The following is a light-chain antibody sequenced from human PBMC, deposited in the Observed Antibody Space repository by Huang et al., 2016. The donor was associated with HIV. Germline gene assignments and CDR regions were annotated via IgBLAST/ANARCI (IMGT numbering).Light chain of an antibody. V-gene: IGKV1-33*01. CDR3: QQYDNFT. CDR2: DAY. Sequence: DIQMTQSPSSLSASVGDIVTITCQAIQDISYYLTWYQHKPGKSPKVLIDDAYKLATGFPSRFSGSGSGTDFTFTISSLQPEDIATYYCQQYDNFTFGPGTKVDIK. CDR1: QDISYY. J-gene: IGKJ3*01.